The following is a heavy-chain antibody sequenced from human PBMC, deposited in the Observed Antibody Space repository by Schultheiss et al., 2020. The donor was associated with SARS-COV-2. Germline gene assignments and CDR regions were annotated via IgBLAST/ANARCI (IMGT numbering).Heavy chain of an antibody. J-gene: IGHJ3*02. Sequence: GESLKISCAASGFTFSSYAMSWVRQAPGKGLEWVSAISGSGGSTYYADSVKGRFTISRDNAKNSLYLQMNSLRAEDTAVYYCAKDLHSSGWYDAFDIWGQGTMVTVSS. CDR2: ISGSGGST. V-gene: IGHV3-23*01. CDR3: AKDLHSSGWYDAFDI. D-gene: IGHD6-19*01. CDR1: GFTFSSYA.